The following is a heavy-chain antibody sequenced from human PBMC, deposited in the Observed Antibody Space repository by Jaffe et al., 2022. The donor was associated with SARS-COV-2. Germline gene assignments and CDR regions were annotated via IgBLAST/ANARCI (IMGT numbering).Heavy chain of an antibody. CDR3: AGGGYDRSDY. CDR1: GGSINTYY. Sequence: QVQLQESGPGLVKPSETLSLTCTVSGGSINTYYWNWIRQPPGKGLEWIGYIYYSGSTNQNPSLKSRVTISVDMSKNQFSLNLSSVTAADTAVYYCAGGGYDRSDYWGQGTLVTVSS. D-gene: IGHD5-12*01. CDR2: IYYSGST. V-gene: IGHV4-59*01. J-gene: IGHJ4*02.